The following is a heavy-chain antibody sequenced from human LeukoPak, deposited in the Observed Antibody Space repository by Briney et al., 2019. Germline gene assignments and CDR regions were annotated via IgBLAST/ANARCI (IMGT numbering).Heavy chain of an antibody. CDR2: INHSGST. CDR3: ARWGYCSSTSCSSPHFDY. D-gene: IGHD2-2*01. CDR1: GGSFSGYY. Sequence: KPSETLSLTCAVYGGSFSGYYWSWIRQPPGKGLEWIGEINHSGSTNYNPSLKSRVTISVDTSKNQFSLKLSSVTAADTAVYYCARWGYCSSTSCSSPHFDYWGQGTLVTVSS. V-gene: IGHV4-34*01. J-gene: IGHJ4*02.